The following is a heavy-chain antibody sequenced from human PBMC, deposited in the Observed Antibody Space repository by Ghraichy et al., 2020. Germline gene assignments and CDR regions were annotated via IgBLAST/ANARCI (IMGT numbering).Heavy chain of an antibody. D-gene: IGHD1-20*01. CDR1: GFTFSRYE. CDR3: AREGLNWNDLDY. V-gene: IGHV3-48*03. J-gene: IGHJ4*02. CDR2: ISSSGSTI. Sequence: GGSLRLSCAASGFTFSRYEMNWVRQAPGKGLEWISYISSSGSTIYYADSVKGRFTMSRDNAKNSLYLQMNSLRAEDTAVYYCAREGLNWNDLDYWGQGSLVTVSS.